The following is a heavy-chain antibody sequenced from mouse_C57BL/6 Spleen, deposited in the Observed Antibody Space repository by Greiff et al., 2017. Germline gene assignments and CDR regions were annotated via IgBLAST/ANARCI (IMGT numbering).Heavy chain of an antibody. CDR1: GYTFTSYW. CDR2: IYPSDSET. V-gene: IGHV1-61*01. CDR3: ARHGGVGYAMDY. Sequence: QVQLQQPGAELVRPGSSVKLSCKASGYTFTSYWMDWVKQRPGQGLEWIGNIYPSDSETHYNQKFKDKATLTVDKSSSTAYMQLSSLTSEDSAVYYCARHGGVGYAMDYWGQGTSVTVSS. J-gene: IGHJ4*01. D-gene: IGHD1-3*01.